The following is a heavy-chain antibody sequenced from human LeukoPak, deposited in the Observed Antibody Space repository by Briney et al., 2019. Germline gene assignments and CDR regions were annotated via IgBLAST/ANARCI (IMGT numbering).Heavy chain of an antibody. CDR2: ISSSSNTI. CDR1: GFTFSSYS. J-gene: IGHJ4*02. D-gene: IGHD1-26*01. Sequence: GGSLRLSCAAYGFTFSSYSMNWVRQAPGKGLEWVSCISSSSNTIYYADSVKGRFTISRDNAQNSLYLQMNSLRDEDTAVYYCATSGSYRFDYWGQGTLITVSS. V-gene: IGHV3-48*02. CDR3: ATSGSYRFDY.